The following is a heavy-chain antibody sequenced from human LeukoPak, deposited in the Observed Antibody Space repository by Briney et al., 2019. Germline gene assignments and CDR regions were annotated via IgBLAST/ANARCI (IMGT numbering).Heavy chain of an antibody. CDR3: TRVLDSSGFCDY. D-gene: IGHD3-22*01. J-gene: IGHJ4*02. Sequence: GGSLRLSSTASGFTFGDYAMSWVRQAPGKGLEWVGFIRSKAYGGTTEYAASVKGRFTISRDDSKSIAYLQMNSLKTEDTAVYYCTRVLDSSGFCDYWGQGTLVTVSS. CDR2: IRSKAYGGTT. V-gene: IGHV3-49*04. CDR1: GFTFGDYA.